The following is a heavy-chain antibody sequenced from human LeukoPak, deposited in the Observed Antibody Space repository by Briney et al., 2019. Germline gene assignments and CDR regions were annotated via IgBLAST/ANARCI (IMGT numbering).Heavy chain of an antibody. CDR3: AIPKNDILTGYDY. CDR2: IIPIFGTA. D-gene: IGHD3-9*01. Sequence: GASVKVSCKASGGTFSSYAISWVRQAPGQGLEWMGGIIPIFGTANYAQKFQGRVTITTDESTSTAYMELSSLRSEDTAVYYCAIPKNDILTGYDYRGQGTLVTVSS. V-gene: IGHV1-69*05. J-gene: IGHJ4*02. CDR1: GGTFSSYA.